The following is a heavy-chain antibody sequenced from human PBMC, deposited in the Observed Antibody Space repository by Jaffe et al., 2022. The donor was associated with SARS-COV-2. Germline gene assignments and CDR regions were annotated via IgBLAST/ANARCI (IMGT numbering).Heavy chain of an antibody. D-gene: IGHD4-17*01. CDR2: IYYSGST. V-gene: IGHV4-39*01. J-gene: IGHJ6*02. CDR1: GGSISSSSYY. Sequence: QLQLQESGPGLVKPSETLSLTCTVSGGSISSSSYYWGWIRQPPGKGLEWIGSIYYSGSTYYNPSLKSRVTISVDTSKNQFSLKLSSVTAADTAVYYCARQAGDGFLYYYYGMDVWGQGTTVTVSS. CDR3: ARQAGDGFLYYYYGMDV.